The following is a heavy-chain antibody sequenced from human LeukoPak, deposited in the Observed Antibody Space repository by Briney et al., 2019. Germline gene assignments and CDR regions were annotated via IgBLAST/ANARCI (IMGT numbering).Heavy chain of an antibody. D-gene: IGHD5-18*01. J-gene: IGHJ4*02. CDR3: ARGLGRTAMVTRGGVRFDY. Sequence: VASVKVSCKASGYTFTSYDINWVRQATGQGLEWMGWMNPNSGNTGYAQKFQGRVAMTRNTSITTAYMELSSLRSEDTAVYYCARGLGRTAMVTRGGVRFDYWGQGPLVTVSS. V-gene: IGHV1-8*01. CDR2: MNPNSGNT. CDR1: GYTFTSYD.